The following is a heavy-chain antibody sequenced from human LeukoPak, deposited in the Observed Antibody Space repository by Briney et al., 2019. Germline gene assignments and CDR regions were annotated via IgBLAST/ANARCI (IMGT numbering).Heavy chain of an antibody. CDR3: ARGSEVGATNDWFDP. J-gene: IGHJ5*02. CDR2: IIPIFGTA. V-gene: IGHV1-69*06. Sequence: ASVKVSCKASGGTFSSYAISWVRQAPGQGLEWMGGIIPIFGTANYAQKFQGRVTITADKSTSTAYMELSSLRSEDTAVYYCARGSEVGATNDWFDPWGQGTLVTVSS. D-gene: IGHD1-26*01. CDR1: GGTFSSYA.